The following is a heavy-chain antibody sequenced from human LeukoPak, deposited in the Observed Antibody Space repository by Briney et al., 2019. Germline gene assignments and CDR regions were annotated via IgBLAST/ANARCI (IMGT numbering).Heavy chain of an antibody. CDR2: INPNIGVT. J-gene: IGHJ3*02. V-gene: IGHV1-2*02. CDR3: ARDLGATPAFDI. Sequence: ASVKVSCKASGYTFTEHYIHWVRQAPGQGPEWMGWINPNIGVTKYAQKFVGRVTMTRDTSISTAYMELSRLRSDDTAVYYCARDLGATPAFDIWGQGTMVTVSS. CDR1: GYTFTEHY. D-gene: IGHD1-26*01.